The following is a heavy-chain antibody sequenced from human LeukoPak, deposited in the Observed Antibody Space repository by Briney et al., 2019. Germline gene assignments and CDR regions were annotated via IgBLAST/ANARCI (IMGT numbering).Heavy chain of an antibody. J-gene: IGHJ4*02. D-gene: IGHD4-17*01. CDR1: GASVSATNHY. CDR2: IYYDAGA. CDR3: ARDRTDYGIDY. V-gene: IGHV4-31*03. Sequence: PSQTLSLTCTVSGASVSATNHYWSWLRQHPGQGPEWIAYIYYDAGAYYNPSLESRVTISLDSSANQFSLGLSSVTAADTAVYYCARDRTDYGIDYWGQGTLVTVSS.